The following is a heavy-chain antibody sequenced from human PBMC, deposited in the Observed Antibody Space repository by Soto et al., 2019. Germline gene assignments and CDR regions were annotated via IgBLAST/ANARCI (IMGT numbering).Heavy chain of an antibody. V-gene: IGHV1-46*01. J-gene: IGHJ4*02. D-gene: IGHD1-1*01. CDR1: GYPFTSYY. Sequence: ASVKVSFKSSGYPFTSYYIHLVRRPPGQGLEWMGIINPSGGSTSYAQKFQGRVTMTRDTSTSTVYMELRSLRSEDTAVYYRARVGLRNDHQYFDYWGQGTMVTVSS. CDR2: INPSGGST. CDR3: ARVGLRNDHQYFDY.